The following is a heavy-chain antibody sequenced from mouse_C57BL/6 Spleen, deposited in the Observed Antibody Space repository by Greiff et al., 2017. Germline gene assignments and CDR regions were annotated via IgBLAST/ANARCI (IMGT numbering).Heavy chain of an antibody. V-gene: IGHV10-1*01. Sequence: EVQLVESGGGLVQPKGSLKLSCAASGFSFNTYAMNWVRQAPGKGLEWVARIRSKSNNYATYYADSVKDRFTISRDDSESMLYLQMNNLKTEDTAMYYCVRPYDYGGYFDVWGTGTTVTVSS. CDR2: IRSKSNNYAT. CDR1: GFSFNTYA. J-gene: IGHJ1*03. CDR3: VRPYDYGGYFDV. D-gene: IGHD2-4*01.